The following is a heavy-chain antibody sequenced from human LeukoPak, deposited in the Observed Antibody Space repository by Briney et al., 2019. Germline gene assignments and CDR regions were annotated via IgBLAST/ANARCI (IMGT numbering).Heavy chain of an antibody. D-gene: IGHD1-14*01. J-gene: IGHJ4*02. CDR3: ARVRNVHNCFDY. CDR1: GFTFSSYT. Sequence: GGSLRLSCAASGFTFSSYTLNWVRQAPGKGLEWVSDISSSSSNVHFADSVQGRFTISRDNARNSLYLQMNSLRVEDTAVHYCARVRNVHNCFDYWGQGTLVTVSS. V-gene: IGHV3-48*01. CDR2: ISSSSSNV.